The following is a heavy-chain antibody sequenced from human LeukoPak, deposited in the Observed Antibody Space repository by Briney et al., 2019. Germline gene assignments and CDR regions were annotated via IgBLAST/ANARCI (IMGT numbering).Heavy chain of an antibody. CDR3: ARDQVDSSGSFFDY. CDR2: IIPILGIA. V-gene: IGHV1-69*04. J-gene: IGHJ4*02. Sequence: SVKVSCKASGGTFSSYAISWVRQAPGQGLEWMGRIIPILGIANYAQKFQGRVTITADKSTSTAYMELSSLRSEDTAVYYCARDQVDSSGSFFDYWGQGTLVTVSS. CDR1: GGTFSSYA. D-gene: IGHD3-22*01.